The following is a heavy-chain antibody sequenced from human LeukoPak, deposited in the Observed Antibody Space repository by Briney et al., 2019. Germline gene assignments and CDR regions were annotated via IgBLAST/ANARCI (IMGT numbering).Heavy chain of an antibody. CDR3: ARETSLWFDP. CDR1: DGSISSGSYY. J-gene: IGHJ5*02. V-gene: IGHV4-61*02. CDR2: IYTSGST. Sequence: SETLSLTCTVSDGSISSGSYYWSWIRQPAGKGLEWIGRIYTSGSTNYNPSLKSRVTISVDTSKNQFSLNLSSVTAADTAVYYCARETSLWFDPWGQGTLLTVSS.